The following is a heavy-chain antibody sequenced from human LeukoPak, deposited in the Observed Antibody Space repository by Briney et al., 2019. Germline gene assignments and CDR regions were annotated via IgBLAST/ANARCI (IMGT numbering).Heavy chain of an antibody. CDR3: ARALWFGESYGMDV. Sequence: GGSLRLSCAASGFTFRNYWMSWVRQAPGKGLEWVSYISGSGNTINYADSVKGRFTISRDNAENSLYLQMNSLRAEDTAVYYCARALWFGESYGMDVWGQGTTVTVSS. V-gene: IGHV3-11*01. CDR1: GFTFRNYW. D-gene: IGHD3-10*01. CDR2: ISGSGNTI. J-gene: IGHJ6*02.